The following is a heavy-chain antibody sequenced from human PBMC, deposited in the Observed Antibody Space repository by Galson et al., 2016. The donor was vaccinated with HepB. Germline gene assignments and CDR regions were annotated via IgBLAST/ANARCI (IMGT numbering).Heavy chain of an antibody. Sequence: SLRLSCAASGFAFSSYAMHWVRQAPGKGLECVSAIDNNGDNIFYADSVKGRFSISRDNSQNILYLHMSSLRLDDTAVYYCLSLYRSGYWGQGTPVTVSP. V-gene: IGHV3-64D*06. J-gene: IGHJ4*02. D-gene: IGHD6-19*01. CDR3: LSLYRSGY. CDR1: GFAFSSYA. CDR2: IDNNGDNI.